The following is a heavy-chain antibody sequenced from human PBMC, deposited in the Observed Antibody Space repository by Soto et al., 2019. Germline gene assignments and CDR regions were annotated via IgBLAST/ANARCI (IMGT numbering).Heavy chain of an antibody. CDR3: ARGRYGDY. CDR2: ISAHNGNT. J-gene: IGHJ4*02. CDR1: GYTFTSYG. V-gene: IGHV1-18*01. Sequence: QVHLVQSGAEVKKLGASVKVSCKASGYTFTSYGITWVRQAPGQVLEWMGWISAHNGNTDYAQKLQGRVIVTRDPSTSTAYMELRSLRSDDTAVYYCARGRYGDYWGQGALVTVSS. D-gene: IGHD1-1*01.